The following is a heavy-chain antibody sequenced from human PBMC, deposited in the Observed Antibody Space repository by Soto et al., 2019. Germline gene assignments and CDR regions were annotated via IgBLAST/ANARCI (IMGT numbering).Heavy chain of an antibody. V-gene: IGHV3-48*01. D-gene: IGHD2-2*01. J-gene: IGHJ1*01. CDR2: ISGSSSTI. Sequence: EVQLVESGGDLVQPGGSLRLSCAASGFTFSDYSMKWVRQAPGKGLEWISYISGSSSTIDYADSVKGRFTISRDNAKNSLYLQMNYLRAEDTALYFCARDRDCITTGCADAEYFQHWGRGTLVTVSS. CDR1: GFTFSDYS. CDR3: ARDRDCITTGCADAEYFQH.